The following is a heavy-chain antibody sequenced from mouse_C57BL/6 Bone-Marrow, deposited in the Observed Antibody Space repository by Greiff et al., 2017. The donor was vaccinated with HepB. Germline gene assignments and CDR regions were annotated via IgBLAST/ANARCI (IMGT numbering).Heavy chain of an antibody. CDR3: ARPTVVAPGYFDV. CDR1: GFTFSDYG. CDR2: ISSGSSTI. Sequence: EVMLVESGGGLVKPGGSLKLSCAASGFTFSDYGMHWVRQAPEKGLEWVAYISSGSSTIYYADTVKGRFTISRDNAKNTLFLQMTRLRSEDTAMYYCARPTVVAPGYFDVWGTGTTVTVSS. D-gene: IGHD1-1*01. V-gene: IGHV5-17*01. J-gene: IGHJ1*03.